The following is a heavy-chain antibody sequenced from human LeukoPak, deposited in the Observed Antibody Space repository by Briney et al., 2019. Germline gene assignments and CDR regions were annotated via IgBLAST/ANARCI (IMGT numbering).Heavy chain of an antibody. CDR3: AKDGIAARPRYYFDY. Sequence: PGRSLRLSCAASGFTFDDYAMHWVRQAPGKGLEWVSGISWNSGSIGYADSVKGRFTISRDNAKNPLYLQMNSLRAEDTALYYCAKDGIAARPRYYFDYWGQGTLVTVSS. J-gene: IGHJ4*02. V-gene: IGHV3-9*01. CDR1: GFTFDDYA. D-gene: IGHD6-6*01. CDR2: ISWNSGSI.